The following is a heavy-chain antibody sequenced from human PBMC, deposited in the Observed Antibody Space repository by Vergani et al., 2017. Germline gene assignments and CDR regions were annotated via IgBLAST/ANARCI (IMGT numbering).Heavy chain of an antibody. CDR1: GGSISSSSYY. J-gene: IGHJ4*02. V-gene: IGHV4-39*07. CDR2: IYYSGST. Sequence: QLQLQESGPGLVKPSETLSLTCTVSGGSISSSSYYWGWIRQPPGKGLEWIGSIYYSGSTYYNPSLKSRVTISVDTSKNQFSLKLSSVTAADTAVYYCAGGRLDLQIPLMTTRGSFDYWGQGTLVTVSS. D-gene: IGHD4-17*01. CDR3: AGGRLDLQIPLMTTRGSFDY.